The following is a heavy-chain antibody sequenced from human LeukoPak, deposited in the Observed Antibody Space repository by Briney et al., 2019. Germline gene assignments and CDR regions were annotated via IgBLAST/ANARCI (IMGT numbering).Heavy chain of an antibody. CDR2: INPNSGGT. D-gene: IGHD1-26*01. Sequence: ASVKVSCKASGYIFTDYYIHWVRQAPGQGLEWMGWINPNSGGTNFAQKFQGRVTMTRDTSISTAYMDLGRLRSDDTAVYYCARDRRWELLDYWGQGTLVTVSS. V-gene: IGHV1-2*02. CDR1: GYIFTDYY. J-gene: IGHJ4*02. CDR3: ARDRRWELLDY.